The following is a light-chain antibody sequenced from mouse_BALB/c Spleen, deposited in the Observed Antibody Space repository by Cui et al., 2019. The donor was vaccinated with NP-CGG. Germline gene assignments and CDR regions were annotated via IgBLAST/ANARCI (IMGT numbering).Light chain of an antibody. CDR1: TGAVTTSKY. J-gene: IGLJ1*01. CDR2: GTN. CDR3: ALWYSNHWV. Sequence: QAVVTPESPLTTSPAHTVTLTCRSSTGAVTTSKYVNWVQEKSDHLFTGLIGGTNNRAPGVPARFSGSLIGDKAALTITGAQTEDEAIYFCALWYSNHWVFGGGTKLTVL. V-gene: IGLV1*01.